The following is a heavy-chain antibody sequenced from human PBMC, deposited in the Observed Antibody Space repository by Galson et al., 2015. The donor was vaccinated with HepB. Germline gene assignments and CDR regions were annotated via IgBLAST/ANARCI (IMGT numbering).Heavy chain of an antibody. Sequence: SLRLSCAASGFTFSSYAMSWVRQAPGKGPEWVSVICGDSNNTYYADSVKGRFTISRDNSKNTLDLQMNSLRAEDTAVYYCAKMLAVGWGGEIDYWGQGTLVTVSS. CDR1: GFTFSSYA. D-gene: IGHD3-16*01. CDR2: ICGDSNNT. CDR3: AKMLAVGWGGEIDY. J-gene: IGHJ4*02. V-gene: IGHV3-23*03.